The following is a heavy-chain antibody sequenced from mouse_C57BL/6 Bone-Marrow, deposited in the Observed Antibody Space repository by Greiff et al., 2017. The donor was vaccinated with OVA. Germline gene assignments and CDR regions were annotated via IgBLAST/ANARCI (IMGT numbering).Heavy chain of an antibody. CDR1: GYTFTSYW. V-gene: IGHV1-64*01. J-gene: IGHJ2*01. CDR2: IHPNSGST. D-gene: IGHD4-1*01. CDR3: ARSGDWDVY. Sequence: LQESGAELVKPGASVKLSCKASGYTFTSYWMHWVKQRPGQGLEWIGMIHPNSGSTNYNEKFKSKATLTVDKSSSTAYMQLSSLTSEDSAVYYCARSGDWDVYWGQGTTLTVSS.